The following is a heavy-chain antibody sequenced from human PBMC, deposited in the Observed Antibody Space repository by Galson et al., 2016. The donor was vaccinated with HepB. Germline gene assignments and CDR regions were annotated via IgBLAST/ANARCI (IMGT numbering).Heavy chain of an antibody. CDR3: ARMNRVFGAFDI. D-gene: IGHD3-10*02. J-gene: IGHJ3*02. CDR1: GEYISKSNW. Sequence: SETLSLTCTLSGEYISKSNWWSWARQPPGKGLEWIGKIYHDGTTTYTPSLKSRVTISVDNSKNQFSLKMSSVTAADTAVYYCARMNRVFGAFDIWGQGTMVSVSS. V-gene: IGHV4-4*02. CDR2: IYHDGTT.